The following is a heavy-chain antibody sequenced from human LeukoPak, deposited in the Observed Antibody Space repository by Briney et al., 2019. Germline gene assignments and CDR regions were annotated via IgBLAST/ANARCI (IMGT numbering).Heavy chain of an antibody. Sequence: SETLSLTCSVSGASISSGGYYWSWIRQRPGKGLEWVGYIYHTGRTYCKSSLESRLTMSVDTSENQFSLKLSSVTAADTAVYYCASRSGSFSDALDIWGQGTLVTVSS. CDR3: ASRSGSFSDALDI. J-gene: IGHJ3*02. V-gene: IGHV4-31*03. CDR1: GASISSGGYY. D-gene: IGHD3-10*01. CDR2: IYHTGRT.